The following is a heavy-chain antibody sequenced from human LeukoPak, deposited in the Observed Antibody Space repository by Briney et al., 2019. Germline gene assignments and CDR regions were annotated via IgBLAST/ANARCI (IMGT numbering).Heavy chain of an antibody. D-gene: IGHD1-26*01. CDR2: ISSRDSTT. CDR1: GFTFSSYE. J-gene: IGHJ4*02. Sequence: PGESLRLSCAASGFTFSSYEMNWVRQAPGKGLEWVSYISSRDSTTYYADSVKGRFTVSRDNAKNSLYLQMNSLRAEDTAVYYCARERVGATITFDFWGQGTLVTVSS. CDR3: ARERVGATITFDF. V-gene: IGHV3-48*03.